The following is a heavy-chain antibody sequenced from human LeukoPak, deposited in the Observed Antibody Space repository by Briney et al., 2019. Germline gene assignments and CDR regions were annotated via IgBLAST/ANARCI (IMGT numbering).Heavy chain of an antibody. CDR2: ISSSSSYI. CDR1: GFTFSSYS. J-gene: IGHJ4*02. Sequence: PGGSLRLSCAASGFTFSSYSMNWVRQAPGKGLEWVSSISSSSSYIYYADSVKGRFTISRDNAKNSLYLQMNSLRAEDTAVYYCARAPHYYILTGYCYFDYWGQGTLVTVSS. D-gene: IGHD3-9*01. CDR3: ARAPHYYILTGYCYFDY. V-gene: IGHV3-21*01.